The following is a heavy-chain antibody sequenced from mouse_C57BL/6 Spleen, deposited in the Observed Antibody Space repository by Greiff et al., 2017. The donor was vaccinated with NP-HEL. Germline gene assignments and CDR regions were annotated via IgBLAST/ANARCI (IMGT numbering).Heavy chain of an antibody. D-gene: IGHD1-1*01. CDR2: ISDGGSYT. V-gene: IGHV5-4*01. CDR3: ARESTTTVVAPSAY. J-gene: IGHJ3*01. CDR1: GFTFSSYA. Sequence: EVKLQESGGGLVKPGGSLKLSCAASGFTFSSYAMSWVRQTPEKRLEWVATISDGGSYTYYPDNVKGRFTISRDNAKNNLYLQMSHLKSEDTAMYYCARESTTTVVAPSAYWGQGTLVTVSA.